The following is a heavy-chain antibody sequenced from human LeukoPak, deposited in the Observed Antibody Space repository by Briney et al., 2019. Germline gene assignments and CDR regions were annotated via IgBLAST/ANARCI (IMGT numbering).Heavy chain of an antibody. V-gene: IGHV4-61*02. CDR1: GGSISSGSYY. D-gene: IGHD5-18*01. J-gene: IGHJ6*03. Sequence: PSETLSLTCTVSGGSISSGSYYWSWIRQPAGKGLEWIGRIYTSGSTNYNPSLKSRVTISVDTPKNQFSLKLSSVTAADTAVYYCARLRAMAIYYMDVWGKGTTVTVSS. CDR3: ARLRAMAIYYMDV. CDR2: IYTSGST.